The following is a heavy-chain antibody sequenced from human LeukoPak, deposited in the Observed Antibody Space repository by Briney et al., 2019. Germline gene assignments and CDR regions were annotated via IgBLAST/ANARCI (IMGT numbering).Heavy chain of an antibody. J-gene: IGHJ4*02. D-gene: IGHD2-15*01. CDR1: GFTFSDYS. CDR3: AKADLATCAGGTCYFFDH. CDR2: IGIDSGNT. V-gene: IGHV3-48*01. Sequence: GGSLRLSCAASGFTFSDYSMNWVRQAPGKGLEWISYIGIDSGNTNYADSVKGRFTISRDNSKNTLFLQMNSLRAEDTAIYYCAKADLATCAGGTCYFFDHWGQGILVTVSS.